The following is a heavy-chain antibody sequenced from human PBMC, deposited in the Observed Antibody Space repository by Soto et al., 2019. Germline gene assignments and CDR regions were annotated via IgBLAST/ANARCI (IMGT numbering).Heavy chain of an antibody. D-gene: IGHD3-9*01. CDR2: ISAYNGNT. CDR3: ARENPSGYDILTAEFDY. J-gene: IGHJ4*02. Sequence: QVQLVQSGAEVKKPGASVKVSCKASGYTFTSYGISWVRQAPGQGLEWMGWISAYNGNTNYAQKFQGRVKITADESTSTAYMELSSLRSEDTAVYYCARENPSGYDILTAEFDYWGQGTLVTVSS. V-gene: IGHV1-18*01. CDR1: GYTFTSYG.